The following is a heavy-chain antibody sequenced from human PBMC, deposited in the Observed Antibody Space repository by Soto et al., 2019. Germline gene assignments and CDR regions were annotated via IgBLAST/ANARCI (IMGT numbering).Heavy chain of an antibody. D-gene: IGHD2-21*01. Sequence: ASVKVSCKASGYTFTSYGISWVRQAPGQGLEWMGWISAYNGNTNYAQKLRGRVTMTTGTSTSTAYMGLRILGSDDTAVYYCARDQSYGGAFDYWGQGTLVTVSS. J-gene: IGHJ4*02. CDR3: ARDQSYGGAFDY. CDR2: ISAYNGNT. CDR1: GYTFTSYG. V-gene: IGHV1-18*01.